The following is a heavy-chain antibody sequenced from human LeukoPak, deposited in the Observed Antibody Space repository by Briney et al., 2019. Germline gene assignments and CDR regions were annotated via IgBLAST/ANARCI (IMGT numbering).Heavy chain of an antibody. J-gene: IGHJ4*02. CDR2: ISAYNGNT. V-gene: IGHV1-18*01. Sequence: ASVKVSCKAFGYTFTGYGVSWVRQAPGQGLEWMGWISAYNGNTNYARKLQGRITMITDTSTTTAYMELRSLRSDDTAVYYCARDQGTVLGKDYWGQGTLVTVSS. CDR3: ARDQGTVLGKDY. CDR1: GYTFTGYG. D-gene: IGHD6-19*01.